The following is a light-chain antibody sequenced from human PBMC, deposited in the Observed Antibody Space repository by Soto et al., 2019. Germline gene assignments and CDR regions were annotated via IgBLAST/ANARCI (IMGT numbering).Light chain of an antibody. CDR3: SSYTSSSTLV. Sequence: QSALTQPASVSGSPGQSITISCTGTSSDVGGYNYVSWYQLHPGKAPKLMIYEVTTRPSGISSRFSGSKSGNTASLTISGLQAEDEADYYCSSYTSSSTLVFGTGTKVTVL. CDR1: SSDVGGYNY. V-gene: IGLV2-14*01. J-gene: IGLJ1*01. CDR2: EVT.